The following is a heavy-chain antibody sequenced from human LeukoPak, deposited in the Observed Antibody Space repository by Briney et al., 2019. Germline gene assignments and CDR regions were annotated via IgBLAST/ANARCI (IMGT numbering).Heavy chain of an antibody. J-gene: IGHJ6*03. V-gene: IGHV1-18*01. CDR3: ARVGIVVVSYYYYMDV. CDR2: ISAYNGNT. CDR1: GYTFTSYG. Sequence: ASVKVSCKASGYTFTSYGISWVRQVPGQGLEWMGWISAYNGNTNYAQKLQGRVTMTTDTSTSTAYMELRSLRSDDTAVYYRARVGIVVVSYYYYMDVWGKGTTVTVSS. D-gene: IGHD2-2*01.